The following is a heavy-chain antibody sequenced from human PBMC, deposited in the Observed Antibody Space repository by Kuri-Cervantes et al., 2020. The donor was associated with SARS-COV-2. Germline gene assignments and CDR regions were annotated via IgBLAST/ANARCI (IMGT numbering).Heavy chain of an antibody. V-gene: IGHV3-23*01. CDR3: AKGLGYYYGMDV. D-gene: IGHD6-6*01. Sequence: GESLKISCAASGFTFSSYAMSWVRQAPGKGLGWVSAISGSGGSTYYADSVKGRFTISRDNSKNTLYLQVNSLRAEDTAVYYCAKGLGYYYGMDVWGQGTTVTVSS. CDR1: GFTFSSYA. CDR2: ISGSGGST. J-gene: IGHJ6*02.